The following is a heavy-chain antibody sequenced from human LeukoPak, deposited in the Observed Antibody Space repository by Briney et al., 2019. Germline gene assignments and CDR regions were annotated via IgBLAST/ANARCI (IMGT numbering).Heavy chain of an antibody. D-gene: IGHD3-22*01. J-gene: IGHJ6*03. CDR1: GFTFSSYW. Sequence: PGGSLRLSCAASGFTFSSYWMHWVRHAPGKGLVWVSRINSDGSSTSYADSVKGRFTISRDNAKNTLYLQMNSLRAEDTAVYYCARYRPYYKNDYYYYYMDVWGKGTTVTISS. CDR2: INSDGSST. V-gene: IGHV3-74*01. CDR3: ARYRPYYKNDYYYYYMDV.